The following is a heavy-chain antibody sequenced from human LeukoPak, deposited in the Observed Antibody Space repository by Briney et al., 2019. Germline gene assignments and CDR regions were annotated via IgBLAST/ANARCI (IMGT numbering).Heavy chain of an antibody. CDR1: GASITSHY. J-gene: IGHJ4*02. CDR2: IYNSGGT. D-gene: IGHD6-19*01. CDR3: TRGYNSGWHDY. Sequence: SETLSLTCSVSGASITSHYWSWIRQPPGKGPECIGYIYNSGGTNYNPSLKSRVTISIDTSKNQFSLRLSSVTAADTAVYYCTRGYNSGWHDYWGQGTLVTVSS. V-gene: IGHV4-59*08.